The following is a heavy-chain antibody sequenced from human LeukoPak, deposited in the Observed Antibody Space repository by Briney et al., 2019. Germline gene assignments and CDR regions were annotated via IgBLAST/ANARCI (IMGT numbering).Heavy chain of an antibody. D-gene: IGHD6-13*01. V-gene: IGHV4-30-2*01. J-gene: IGHJ4*02. CDR2: IYHSGST. Sequence: SQTLSLTCAVSGGSISSGGYSWSWIRQPPGKGLEWIGYIYHSGSTYYNPSLKGRVTISVDRSKNQFSLKLSSVTAADTAVYYCARSRRQQLVNYFDYWGQGTLVTVSS. CDR1: GGSISSGGYS. CDR3: ARSRRQQLVNYFDY.